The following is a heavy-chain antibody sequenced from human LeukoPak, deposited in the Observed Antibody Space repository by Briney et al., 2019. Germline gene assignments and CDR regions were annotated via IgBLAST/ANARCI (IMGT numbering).Heavy chain of an antibody. V-gene: IGHV4-4*07. J-gene: IGHJ6*03. CDR2: IYPTGNT. CDR3: ARLKFYDSTGYSPGYYMDV. D-gene: IGHD3-22*01. Sequence: SETLSLTCSVSGGAIISYYWSWIRQPAGKGPEWIGRIYPTGNTDYHPPLKTRVTMSTDLSKKQFSLRLRSVTAADTAVYYCARLKFYDSTGYSPGYYMDVWGKGTAVTVSS. CDR1: GGAIISYY.